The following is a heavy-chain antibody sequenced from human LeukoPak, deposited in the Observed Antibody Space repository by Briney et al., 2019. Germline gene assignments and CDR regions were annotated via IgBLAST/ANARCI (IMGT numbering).Heavy chain of an antibody. D-gene: IGHD5-24*01. CDR3: ASDNKYGYDY. CDR2: ISGTGRSI. Sequence: GGPLRLSCVASGFKFSDYYMSWIRQAPVKGLEWVSYISGTGRSIYYADSVKGRFAISRDNAKNSLYLQMNSLGADDTAVYYCASDNKYGYDYWGQGTLVTVSS. J-gene: IGHJ4*02. CDR1: GFKFSDYY. V-gene: IGHV3-11*01.